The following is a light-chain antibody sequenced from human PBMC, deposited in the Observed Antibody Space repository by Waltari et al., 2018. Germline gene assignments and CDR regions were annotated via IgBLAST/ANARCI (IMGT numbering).Light chain of an antibody. V-gene: IGKV1-33*01. J-gene: IGKJ2*01. CDR3: QQYDDFPPYT. CDR2: DAS. CDR1: RDIKN. Sequence: DVQMTQSPSSLSASVGDRVTISCQASRDIKNLNWCQQKPGKAPNLLIFDASNLEIGVPSRFSGRGSGTHFTFTISSLQPEDVATYYCQQYDDFPPYTFGQGTKVDIK.